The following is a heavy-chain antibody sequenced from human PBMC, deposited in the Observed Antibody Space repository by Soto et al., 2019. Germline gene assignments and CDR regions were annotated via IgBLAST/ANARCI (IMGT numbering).Heavy chain of an antibody. Sequence: ASVKVSCKNPGYTFSNYGITWLRHATGQPLEWLVWISLYSDGTNYAQKFQGRVSMTTDTSTTTAYMELRSLRSDDTALYYCAFQPYYGSSSSYSHLYFQHWGQGTLVTVSS. CDR1: GYTFSNYG. CDR2: ISLYSDGT. D-gene: IGHD3-22*01. V-gene: IGHV1-18*01. J-gene: IGHJ1*01. CDR3: AFQPYYGSSSSYSHLYFQH.